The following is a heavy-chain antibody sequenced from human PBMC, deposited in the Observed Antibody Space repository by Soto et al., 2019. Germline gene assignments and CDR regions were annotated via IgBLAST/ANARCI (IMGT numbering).Heavy chain of an antibody. Sequence: SETLSLTCAVSGGSISSGGYSWSWIRQPPGKGLEWIGYIYHSGSTYYNPSLKSRVTMSVDTSKNQFSLNLRSVTAADTAVYYCARTPIGYCSGGTCSNWFDPWGQGTPVTVSS. CDR2: IYHSGST. CDR1: GGSISSGGYS. J-gene: IGHJ5*02. D-gene: IGHD2-15*01. CDR3: ARTPIGYCSGGTCSNWFDP. V-gene: IGHV4-30-2*01.